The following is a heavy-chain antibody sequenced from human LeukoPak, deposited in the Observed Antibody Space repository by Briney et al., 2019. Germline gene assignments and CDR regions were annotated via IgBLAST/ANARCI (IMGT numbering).Heavy chain of an antibody. Sequence: PGRSLRLSCAASAFTFSSFGMLWVRQAPGKGLEWVAVIWYDGSNKYYADSVEGRFTISRDNSKNTLYLQMNSLRAEDAAVYYCARDLHYWGQGTLVTVSS. CDR3: ARDLHY. J-gene: IGHJ4*02. CDR2: IWYDGSNK. CDR1: AFTFSSFG. V-gene: IGHV3-33*01.